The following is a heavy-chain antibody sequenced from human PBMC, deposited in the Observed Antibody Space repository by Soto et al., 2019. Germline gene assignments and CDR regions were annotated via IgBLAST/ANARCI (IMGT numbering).Heavy chain of an antibody. CDR1: GFTFSSYG. CDR2: ISYDGSNK. J-gene: IGHJ4*02. D-gene: IGHD3-10*01. V-gene: IGHV3-30*18. Sequence: QVQLVESGGGVVQPGRSLRLSCAASGFTFSSYGMHWVRQAPGKGLEWVAVISYDGSNKYYADSVKGRFTISSDNSKNTLYLQMNSLRAEDTAVYYCAKGVWFGELLGYFDYWGQGTLVTVSS. CDR3: AKGVWFGELLGYFDY.